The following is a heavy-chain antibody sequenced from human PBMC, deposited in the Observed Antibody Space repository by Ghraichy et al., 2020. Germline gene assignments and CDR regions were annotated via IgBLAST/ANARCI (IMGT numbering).Heavy chain of an antibody. D-gene: IGHD5-18*01. CDR1: GGSISTFY. CDR2: IHISGTT. V-gene: IGHV4-4*07. CDR3: AGYAGSGGYPAY. Sequence: SETLSLTCAVSGGSISTFYWSWIRQSAGMGLEWIGRIHISGTTNYNPSLKTRVTMSLETSQNKVSLKLSSLTAADSAVYYCAGYAGSGGYPAYWGPGTLVTVSS. J-gene: IGHJ4*02.